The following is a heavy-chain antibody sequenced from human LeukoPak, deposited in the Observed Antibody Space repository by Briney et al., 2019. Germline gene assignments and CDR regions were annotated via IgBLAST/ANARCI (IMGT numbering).Heavy chain of an antibody. J-gene: IGHJ6*02. CDR2: FDPEDGET. CDR1: GYTLTELS. V-gene: IGHV1-24*01. D-gene: IGHD6-19*01. CDR3: ARETYSSGWYEGSYYYYGMDV. Sequence: ASVKVSCKVSGYTLTELSMHWVRQAPGKGLEWMGGFDPEDGETIYAQKFQGRVTMTEDTSTDTAYMELSSLRSEDTAVYYCARETYSSGWYEGSYYYYGMDVWGQGTTVTVSS.